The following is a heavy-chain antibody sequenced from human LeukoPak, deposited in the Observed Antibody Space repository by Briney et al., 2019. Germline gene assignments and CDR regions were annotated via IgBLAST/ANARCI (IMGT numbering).Heavy chain of an antibody. Sequence: PGGSLRLSCAASGFTFSSYAMSWVRQAPGKGLEWVSGISGSGGSTYYADSVKGRFTISRDNSKNTLYLQMNSLRAEDTAVYYCAKDQGNIVVVVAATRNGYWGQGTLVTVSS. CDR2: ISGSGGST. CDR3: AKDQGNIVVVVAATRNGY. CDR1: GFTFSSYA. V-gene: IGHV3-23*01. D-gene: IGHD2-15*01. J-gene: IGHJ4*02.